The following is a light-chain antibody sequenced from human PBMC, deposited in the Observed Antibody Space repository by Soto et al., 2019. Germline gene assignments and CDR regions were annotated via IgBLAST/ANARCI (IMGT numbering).Light chain of an antibody. V-gene: IGKV3-11*01. CDR1: QGIGDT. CDR2: DAY. Sequence: EVVLRQSPATMSVSPGEGATLSCRASQGIGDTLAWYQHKPGQTPRLIIYDAYNRATGIPARFSGSGSGTDFTLTINSLEPEDFAVYYCQQRSNWPSITCGQGTRLEIK. J-gene: IGKJ5*01. CDR3: QQRSNWPSIT.